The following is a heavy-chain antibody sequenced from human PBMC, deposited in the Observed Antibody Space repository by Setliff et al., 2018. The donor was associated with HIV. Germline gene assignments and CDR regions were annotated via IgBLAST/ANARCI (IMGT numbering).Heavy chain of an antibody. D-gene: IGHD6-19*01. Sequence: SETLSLTCAVYGGSFSGYYWSWIRQPPGKGLEWIGEINHSGSTNYNPSLKSRVTISVDTSKNQFSLKLSSVTAADTAVYYCAIRGSSGWYVGGYFDSWGQGTLVTVSS. J-gene: IGHJ4*02. V-gene: IGHV4-34*01. CDR3: AIRGSSGWYVGGYFDS. CDR1: GGSFSGYY. CDR2: INHSGST.